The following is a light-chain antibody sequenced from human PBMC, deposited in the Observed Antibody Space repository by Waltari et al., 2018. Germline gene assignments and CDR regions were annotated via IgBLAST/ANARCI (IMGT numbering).Light chain of an antibody. V-gene: IGLV2-11*01. CDR2: DVD. Sequence: QSALTQPRSVSGSPGQSVTLSCTGTSSDVGGYDYVSWYQQHPGKAPKLIISDVDKRPSGVSDLFSGSKSGNTASLTISGLQIDDEATYYCCSFAGNYTLLFGGGTNLTVL. CDR1: SSDVGGYDY. J-gene: IGLJ2*01. CDR3: CSFAGNYTLL.